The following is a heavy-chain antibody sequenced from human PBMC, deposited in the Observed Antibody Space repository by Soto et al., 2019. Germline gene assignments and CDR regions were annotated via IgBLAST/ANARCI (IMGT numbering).Heavy chain of an antibody. J-gene: IGHJ4*02. CDR2: INPNRGGT. CDR1: GYTFTGYY. CDR3: TRARLGTYYYDSSSRPLDY. Sequence: ASVKVSCXASGYTFTGYYMHWVRQAPGQGLEWMGWINPNRGGTNYAQKFQGWVTMTRDTSISTAYMELSRLRSDDTAVYYCTRARLGTYYYDSSSRPLDYWGQGTLVTVSS. D-gene: IGHD3-22*01. V-gene: IGHV1-2*04.